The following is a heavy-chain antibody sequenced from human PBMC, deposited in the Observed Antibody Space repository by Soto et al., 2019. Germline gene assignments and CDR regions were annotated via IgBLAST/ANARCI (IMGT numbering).Heavy chain of an antibody. J-gene: IGHJ4*02. CDR3: AKDPGDLVAGPY. V-gene: IGHV3-23*01. Sequence: AGSPRRSFRPSGFSFGSYTLSRVRQAPGKGLEWVSAISGSGGSTYYADSVKGRFTISRDNSKNTLYLQMNSLRAEDTAVYYCAKDPGDLVAGPYWGQGT. CDR1: GFSFGSYT. D-gene: IGHD6-19*01. CDR2: ISGSGGST.